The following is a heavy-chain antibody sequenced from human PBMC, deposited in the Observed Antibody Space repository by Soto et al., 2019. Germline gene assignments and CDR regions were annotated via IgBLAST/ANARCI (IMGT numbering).Heavy chain of an antibody. Sequence: EVQLLESGGGLVQPGGSLRLACAASGFTFISYAMSWVRQAPGKGLEWVSAISGSGGSTYYADSVKGRFTISRDNSKNTLYLQMNSLRAEDTAVYYCAKVPTYYDFWSGYPVFDYWGQGTLVTVSS. CDR1: GFTFISYA. CDR3: AKVPTYYDFWSGYPVFDY. CDR2: ISGSGGST. D-gene: IGHD3-3*01. J-gene: IGHJ4*02. V-gene: IGHV3-23*01.